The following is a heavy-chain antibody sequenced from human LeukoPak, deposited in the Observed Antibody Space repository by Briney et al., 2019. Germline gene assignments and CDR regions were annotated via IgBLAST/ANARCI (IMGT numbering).Heavy chain of an antibody. V-gene: IGHV3-21*01. CDR2: ISSSGSSI. CDR1: GFTFSSYS. J-gene: IGHJ3*02. D-gene: IGHD3-22*01. CDR3: ARQYYYDTSGYDAFDI. Sequence: GGSLRLSCAASGFTFSSYSMNWVRQAPGKGLEWVSSISSSGSSIYYADSVKGRFTISRDNAKNSLCLQMNSLRAEDTAVYYCARQYYYDTSGYDAFDIWGQGTMVTVSS.